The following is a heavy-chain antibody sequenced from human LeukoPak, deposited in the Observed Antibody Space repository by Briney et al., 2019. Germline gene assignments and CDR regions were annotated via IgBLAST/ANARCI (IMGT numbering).Heavy chain of an antibody. CDR3: ARHKYVTIFDLY. Sequence: SETLSLTCTVSGGSVSSSSYYWGWIRQPPGKGLEWIGSIFYSGSTYYNPSLKSRVTISVDTSKNQFSLKLSSVTAADTAVYYCARHKYVTIFDLYWGQGTLVTVSS. V-gene: IGHV4-39*01. CDR1: GGSVSSSSYY. CDR2: IFYSGST. D-gene: IGHD3-3*01. J-gene: IGHJ4*02.